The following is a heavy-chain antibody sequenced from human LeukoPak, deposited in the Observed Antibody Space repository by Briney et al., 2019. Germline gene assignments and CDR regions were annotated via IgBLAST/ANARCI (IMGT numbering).Heavy chain of an antibody. J-gene: IGHJ3*02. CDR1: GYTFTSYY. Sequence: VASVTVSCKASGYTFTSYYMHWVRQAPGQGLEGMGIINPSGGSTNYAQKFQGTVTMTRDTSTSTVYMELSSLRSEDTAVYYCAREGLYSSGWDDAFDIWGQGTMVTVSS. CDR2: INPSGGST. CDR3: AREGLYSSGWDDAFDI. V-gene: IGHV1-46*01. D-gene: IGHD6-19*01.